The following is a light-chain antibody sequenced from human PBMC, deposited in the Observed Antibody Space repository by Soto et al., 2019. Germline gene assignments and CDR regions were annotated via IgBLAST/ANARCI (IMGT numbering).Light chain of an antibody. CDR3: QQRSNWPRT. CDR2: DAS. J-gene: IGKJ1*01. Sequence: EIVLTQPPATLFLSPGEKATLSCSASQSVSSYLAWYQQKPGQAPRLLIYDASNRATGIPARFSGSGSGTDFTLTISSLEPEDFAIYYCQQRSNWPRTFGQGTKVDI. V-gene: IGKV3-11*01. CDR1: QSVSSY.